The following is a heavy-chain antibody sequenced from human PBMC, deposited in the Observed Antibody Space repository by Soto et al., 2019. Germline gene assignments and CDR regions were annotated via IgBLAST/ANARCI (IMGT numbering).Heavy chain of an antibody. CDR2: IWYDGSNK. CDR1: GFTCSSYG. CDR3: ARDSRPVVVPAATLDY. J-gene: IGHJ4*02. Sequence: GGSLRLSCAASGFTCSSYGMHWVRQAPGKGLEWVAVIWYDGSNKYYADSVKGRFTISRDNSKNTLYLQMNSLRAEDTAVYYCARDSRPVVVPAATLDYWGQGTLVTVSS. D-gene: IGHD2-2*01. V-gene: IGHV3-33*01.